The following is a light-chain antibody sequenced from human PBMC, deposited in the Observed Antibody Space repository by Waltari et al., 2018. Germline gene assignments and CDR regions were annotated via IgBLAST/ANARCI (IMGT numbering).Light chain of an antibody. J-gene: IGKJ5*01. V-gene: IGKV2-29*03. CDR2: KVS. CDR1: QSLLNSDGKTY. Sequence: DIVMTQTPLSLSVPPGPPASISCKSSQSLLNSDGKTYLYWYLQKPGQSPQLLFYKVSSRFSGVPDRFSGSGSGTDFTLKISRVEAEDVGVYYCMQGIHFSITFGQGTRLEIK. CDR3: MQGIHFSIT.